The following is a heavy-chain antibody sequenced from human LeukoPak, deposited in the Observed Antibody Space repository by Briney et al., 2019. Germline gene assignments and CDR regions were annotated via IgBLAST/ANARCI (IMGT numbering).Heavy chain of an antibody. J-gene: IGHJ4*02. CDR3: ASQGEGYFDY. V-gene: IGHV4-59*01. CDR1: GGSISSYY. CDR2: IHYSGST. Sequence: PSATLSLTCTVSGGSISSYYWSWIRQPPGKGLEWIGYIHYSGSTNYNPSLKSRVTISVDTSKNQFSLKLSSVTAADTAVYYCASQGEGYFDYWGQGTLVTVSS.